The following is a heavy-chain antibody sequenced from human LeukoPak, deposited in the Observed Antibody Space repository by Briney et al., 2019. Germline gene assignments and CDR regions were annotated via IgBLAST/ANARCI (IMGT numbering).Heavy chain of an antibody. J-gene: IGHJ4*02. D-gene: IGHD3-10*01. Sequence: SETLSLTCTVSGGSISSSSYYWGWIRQPPGRGLEWIGSIYYSGNTYYNPSLKSRVTISVDTSKNQFSLKLSSVTAADTAVYYCARDLIRGEYFDYWGQGTLVTVSS. CDR3: ARDLIRGEYFDY. CDR2: IYYSGNT. V-gene: IGHV4-39*07. CDR1: GGSISSSSYY.